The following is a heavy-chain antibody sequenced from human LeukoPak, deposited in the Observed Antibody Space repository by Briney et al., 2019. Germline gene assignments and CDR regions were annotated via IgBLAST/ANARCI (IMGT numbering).Heavy chain of an antibody. CDR2: IYTSGST. CDR1: GGSISSGSYY. V-gene: IGHV4-61*02. J-gene: IGHJ5*02. CDR3: ARASYSSGHEVDP. D-gene: IGHD6-19*01. Sequence: PSETLSVTCTVSGGSISSGSYYWSWIRQPAGKGLEWIGRIYTSGSTNYNPSLKSRVTISVDTSKNQFSLKLSSVTAADTAVYYCARASYSSGHEVDPWGQGTLVTVSS.